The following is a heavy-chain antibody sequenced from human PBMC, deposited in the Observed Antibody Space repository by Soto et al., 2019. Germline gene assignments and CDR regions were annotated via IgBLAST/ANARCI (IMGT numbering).Heavy chain of an antibody. CDR2: IWYDGSNK. V-gene: IGHV3-33*01. D-gene: IGHD3-10*01. Sequence: QVQLVESGGGVVQPGRSLRLSCAASGFTFSSYGMHWVRQAPGKGLEWVAVIWYDGSNKYYADSVKGRFTISRDNSKNTLDLQMTSLSDEDTAVDYCARERVGERSGGSGTGGMDVWGQGTTVTVSS. CDR3: ARERVGERSGGSGTGGMDV. J-gene: IGHJ6*02. CDR1: GFTFSSYG.